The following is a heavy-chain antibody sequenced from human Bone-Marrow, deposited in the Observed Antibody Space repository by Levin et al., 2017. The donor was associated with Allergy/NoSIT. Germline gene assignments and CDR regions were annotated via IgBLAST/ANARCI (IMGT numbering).Heavy chain of an antibody. CDR1: GFTFSIYA. CDR3: AKDFSVQPGAVNWFDP. Sequence: GGSLRLFCAASGFTFSIYAMSWVRQAPGKGLEWVASITGSGGDTFYTDSVKGRFTISRDNAKNKLFLQMRSLRAEDTAVYYCAKDFSVQPGAVNWFDPWGQGTLVTGSP. D-gene: IGHD3-10*01. J-gene: IGHJ5*02. V-gene: IGHV3-23*01. CDR2: ITGSGGDT.